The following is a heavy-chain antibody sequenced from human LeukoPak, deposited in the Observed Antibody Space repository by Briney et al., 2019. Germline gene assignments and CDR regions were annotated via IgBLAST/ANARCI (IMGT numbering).Heavy chain of an antibody. Sequence: GGSLRLSCAASGFTFSSYRMNWVRQAPGKGLVWVSYISSSSSTIYYAESVKGRFTISRAIAKNSLYLKENMLRGEVTAVYYCARVFQQGYYDDSSCLGAFDIWGQGTIVSVSS. D-gene: IGHD3-22*01. CDR2: ISSSSSTI. V-gene: IGHV3-48*04. CDR3: ARVFQQGYYDDSSCLGAFDI. CDR1: GFTFSSYR. J-gene: IGHJ3*02.